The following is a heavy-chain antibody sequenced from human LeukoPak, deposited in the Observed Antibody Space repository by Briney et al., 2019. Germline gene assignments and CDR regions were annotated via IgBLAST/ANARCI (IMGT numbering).Heavy chain of an antibody. Sequence: SETLSLTCAAYGGSFSGYYWSWIRQPPGKGLEWIEEINHSGSTNYNPSLKSRVTISVDTSKNQFSLKLSSVTAADTAVYYCARLKSGWELGIDYWGQGTLVTVSS. CDR3: ARLKSGWELGIDY. CDR2: INHSGST. V-gene: IGHV4-34*01. CDR1: GGSFSGYY. J-gene: IGHJ4*02. D-gene: IGHD1-26*01.